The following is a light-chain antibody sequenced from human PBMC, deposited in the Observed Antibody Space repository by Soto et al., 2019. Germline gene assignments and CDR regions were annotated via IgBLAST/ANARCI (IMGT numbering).Light chain of an antibody. Sequence: DIQMTQSPSSLSASVGDRVTITCRASQSISSYLNWYQQKPGKAPKLLIYAASSLQSGVPSRFSGSGSGTDFTQTISSLQPEDFATYYCQPSYSTPIPFGLGTKLDSK. CDR2: AAS. CDR3: QPSYSTPIP. V-gene: IGKV1-39*01. J-gene: IGKJ3*01. CDR1: QSISSY.